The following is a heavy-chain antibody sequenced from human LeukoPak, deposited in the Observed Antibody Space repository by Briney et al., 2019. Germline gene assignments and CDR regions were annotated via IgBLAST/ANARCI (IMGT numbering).Heavy chain of an antibody. CDR2: IYTSGST. V-gene: IGHV4-4*07. J-gene: IGHJ3*02. Sequence: SETLSLTCTVSGGSISSYYWSWIRQPAGKGLEWIGRIYTSGSTNYNPSLKSRVTMSVDTSKNQFSLKLSSVTAADTAVYYCARGTIAAAESGAFDIWGQGTMVTVSS. CDR1: GGSISSYY. D-gene: IGHD6-13*01. CDR3: ARGTIAAAESGAFDI.